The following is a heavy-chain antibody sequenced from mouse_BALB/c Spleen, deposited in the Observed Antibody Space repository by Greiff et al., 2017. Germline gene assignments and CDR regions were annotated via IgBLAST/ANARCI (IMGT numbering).Heavy chain of an antibody. V-gene: IGHV3-6*02. J-gene: IGHJ4*01. CDR1: GYSITSGYY. Sequence: EVQLQESGPGLVKPSQSLSLTCSVTGYSITSGYYWNWIRQFPGNKLEWMGYISYDGSNNYNPSLKNRISITRDTSKNQFFLKLNSVTTEDTATYYCARSEYYYAMDYWGQGTSGTGSP. CDR2: ISYDGSN. CDR3: ARSEYYYAMDY.